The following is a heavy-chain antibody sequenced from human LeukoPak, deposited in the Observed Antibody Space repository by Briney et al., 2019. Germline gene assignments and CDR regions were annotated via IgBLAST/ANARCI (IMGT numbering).Heavy chain of an antibody. CDR1: GYTFTSYD. V-gene: IGHV1-8*01. CDR3: ARGRRAVAGKRYYFDY. D-gene: IGHD6-19*01. J-gene: IGHJ4*02. Sequence: ASVKVSCKASGYTFTSYDINWVRQATGQGLEWMGWMNPNSGNTGYAQKFQGRVTMTRNTSISTAYMELSSLRSEDTAVYYCARGRRAVAGKRYYFDYWGQGTLVTVSS. CDR2: MNPNSGNT.